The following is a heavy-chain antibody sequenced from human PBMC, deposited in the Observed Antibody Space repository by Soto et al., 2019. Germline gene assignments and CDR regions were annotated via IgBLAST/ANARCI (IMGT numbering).Heavy chain of an antibody. CDR3: ARALGSSPLSY. Sequence: SETLSLTCTVSGDSITSPNYYWSWIRQHPGKGLEWIGYVYYSGITHYNPSLKSRVTTSMDTSKNQFSLNLTSVTAADTAVCYCARALGSSPLSYWGQGTLVTVSS. J-gene: IGHJ4*02. CDR2: VYYSGIT. D-gene: IGHD6-6*01. CDR1: GDSITSPNYY. V-gene: IGHV4-31*03.